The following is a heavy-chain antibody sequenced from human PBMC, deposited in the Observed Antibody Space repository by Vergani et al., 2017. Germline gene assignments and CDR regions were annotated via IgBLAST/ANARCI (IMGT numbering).Heavy chain of an antibody. D-gene: IGHD3-3*01. CDR1: GGSISSYY. V-gene: IGHV4-59*01. Sequence: QVQLQESGPGLVKPSETLSLTCTVSGGSISSYYWSWIRQPPGKGLEWIGDIYYSGSTNYNPSLKSRVTISVDTSKNQFSLKLSSVTAADTAVYYCARGHHDFWSGIIPGGYYDYMDVWGKGTTVTVSS. J-gene: IGHJ6*03. CDR2: IYYSGST. CDR3: ARGHHDFWSGIIPGGYYDYMDV.